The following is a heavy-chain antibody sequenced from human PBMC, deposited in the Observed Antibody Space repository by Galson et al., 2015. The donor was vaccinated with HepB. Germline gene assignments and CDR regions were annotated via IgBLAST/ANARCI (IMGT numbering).Heavy chain of an antibody. Sequence: SVKVSCKASEYTFTSYSINWVRQAPGQGLEWMGWINTNTGNPTYAQGFTGRFVFSLDTSVSTAYLQISSLKAEDTAVYYCARPGEGSSWQGGFDYWGQGTLVTVSS. V-gene: IGHV7-4-1*02. CDR1: EYTFTSYS. CDR2: INTNTGNP. D-gene: IGHD6-13*01. J-gene: IGHJ4*02. CDR3: ARPGEGSSWQGGFDY.